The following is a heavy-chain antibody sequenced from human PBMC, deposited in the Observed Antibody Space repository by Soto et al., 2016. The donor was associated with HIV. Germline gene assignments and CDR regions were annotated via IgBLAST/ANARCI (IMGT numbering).Heavy chain of an antibody. V-gene: IGHV3-23*01. D-gene: IGHD4-4*01. CDR3: VKDLLDYSANDF. J-gene: IGHJ4*02. CDR2: SAHDGTSS. CDR1: GFGLRYNA. Sequence: EVQLLESGGGLVKPGGSLRLSCAASGFGLRYNAMNWVRQAPGKGLEWVSGSAHDGTSSHYADSVKGRFIISRDNSKNTLYLQMNGLRVEDTAIYYCVKDLLDYSANDFWGQGTLVTVSS.